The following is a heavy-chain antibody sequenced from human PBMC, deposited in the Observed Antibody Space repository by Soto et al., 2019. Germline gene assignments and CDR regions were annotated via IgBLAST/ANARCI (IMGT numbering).Heavy chain of an antibody. CDR3: ARDKEGYDFWSGPYDAFDI. D-gene: IGHD3-3*01. J-gene: IGHJ3*02. Sequence: GGSLRLSCVASGFPVSGNYMTWVRQAPGKGLEWVSVIYSGGSTYHADSVKGRFTISRDNSKNTLYLQMNSLRAEDTAVYYCARDKEGYDFWSGPYDAFDIWGQGTMVTVSS. CDR2: IYSGGST. CDR1: GFPVSGNY. V-gene: IGHV3-66*01.